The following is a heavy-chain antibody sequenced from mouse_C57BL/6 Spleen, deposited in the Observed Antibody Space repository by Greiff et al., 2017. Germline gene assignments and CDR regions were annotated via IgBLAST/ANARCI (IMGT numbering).Heavy chain of an antibody. CDR3: ARRGDYPLDFAY. D-gene: IGHD5-5*01. CDR1: GYAFSSYW. J-gene: IGHJ3*01. CDR2: IYPGDGDT. Sequence: LQESGAELVKPGASVKISCKASGYAFSSYWMNWVKQRPGKGLEWIGQIYPGDGDTNYNGKFKGKATLTADKSSSTAYMQLSSLTSEDSAVYFCARRGDYPLDFAYWGQGTLVTVSA. V-gene: IGHV1-80*01.